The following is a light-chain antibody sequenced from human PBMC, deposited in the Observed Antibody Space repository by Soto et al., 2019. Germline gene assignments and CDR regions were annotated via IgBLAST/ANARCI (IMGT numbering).Light chain of an antibody. V-gene: IGKV3-15*01. CDR1: QSISDT. J-gene: IGKJ1*01. CDR2: GAS. CDR3: QQYNNWPWT. Sequence: DIGITQSPATLSVSTGGGATLSCMASQSISDTLAWYQQKPGQAPRLLIYGASTRAPGFPARFSGSGSGTDFTLTISSLQSEDFAVYYCQQYNNWPWTFGQGTKV.